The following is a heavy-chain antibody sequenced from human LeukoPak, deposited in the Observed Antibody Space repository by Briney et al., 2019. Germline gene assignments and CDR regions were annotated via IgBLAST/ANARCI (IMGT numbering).Heavy chain of an antibody. V-gene: IGHV1-2*02. CDR3: ARDKSGNSGWYSYFDY. CDR2: INPNSGGT. J-gene: IGHJ4*02. D-gene: IGHD6-19*01. CDR1: GYTFTGYY. Sequence: ASVKVSCKASGYTFTGYYMHWVRQAPGQGLEWMGWINPNSGGTNYAQKFQGRVTMTRDTSIGTAYMELSGLRSHDTALYYCARDKSGNSGWYSYFDYWGQGTLVTVSS.